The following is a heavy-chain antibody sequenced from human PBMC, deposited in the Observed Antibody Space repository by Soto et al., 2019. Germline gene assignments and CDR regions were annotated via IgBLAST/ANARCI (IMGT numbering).Heavy chain of an antibody. J-gene: IGHJ6*02. CDR2: ISWDGGST. D-gene: IGHD3-3*01. CDR3: AKDIARITIFGVVIPNVGGMDV. Sequence: GGSLRLSCAASGFTFDDYTMHWVRQAPGKGLEWVSLISWDGGSTYYADSVKGRFTISRDNSKNSLYLQMNSLRTEDTALYYCAKDIARITIFGVVIPNVGGMDVWGQGTTVTVSS. CDR1: GFTFDDYT. V-gene: IGHV3-43*01.